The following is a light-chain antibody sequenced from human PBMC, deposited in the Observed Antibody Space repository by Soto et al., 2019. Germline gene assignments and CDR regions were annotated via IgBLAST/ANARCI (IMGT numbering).Light chain of an antibody. CDR3: QQYGSSPWT. Sequence: ETVLTQSPGTLSLSPGERATLSCRASQTISSNYLAWYRQTPGQAPRLLIYGASNRATGIPDRFSGSGSGTDFTLIISRLEHEDFALYYCQQYGSSPWTFGQGTKVEIK. CDR2: GAS. J-gene: IGKJ1*01. CDR1: QTISSNY. V-gene: IGKV3-20*01.